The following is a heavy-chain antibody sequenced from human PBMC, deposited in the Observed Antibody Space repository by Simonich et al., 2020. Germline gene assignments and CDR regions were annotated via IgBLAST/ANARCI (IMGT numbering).Heavy chain of an antibody. CDR2: LSNEGNNK. CDR3: ARDHLDSGSYYFDY. CDR1: GFTFSSYA. Sequence: QVQLVESGGGGVQPGRSLRLSCAASGFTFSSYAMHRVRQAPGKCLECGAVLSNEGNNKNYADSVKGRFTISRDNSKNTLYLQMNSLRAEDTAVYYCARDHLDSGSYYFDYWGQGTLVTVSS. V-gene: IGHV3-30*07. J-gene: IGHJ4*02. D-gene: IGHD1-26*01.